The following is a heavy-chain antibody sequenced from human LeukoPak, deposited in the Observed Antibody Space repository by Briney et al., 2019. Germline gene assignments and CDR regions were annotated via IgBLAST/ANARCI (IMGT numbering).Heavy chain of an antibody. V-gene: IGHV3-9*01. CDR1: GFTFDDYA. Sequence: HPGGSLRLSCAASGFTFDDYAMHWVRHAPGKGLEWVSGISWNSGSIGYADSVKGRFTISRDNAKNSLYLQMNSLRAEDTALYYCARLDCSGGSCCSPYYYYGMDVWGQGTTVTVSS. D-gene: IGHD2-15*01. CDR3: ARLDCSGGSCCSPYYYYGMDV. J-gene: IGHJ6*02. CDR2: ISWNSGSI.